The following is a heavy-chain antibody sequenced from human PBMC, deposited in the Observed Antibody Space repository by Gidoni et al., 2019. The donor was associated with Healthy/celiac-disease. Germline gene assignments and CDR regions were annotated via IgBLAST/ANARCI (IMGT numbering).Heavy chain of an antibody. Sequence: QLQLQESGPGLVKPSETLSLTCTVSGGSISSSSYYWGWIRQPPGKGLEWIGSIYYSGSTYDNPSLKSRVTISVDTSKNQFSLKLSSVTAADTAVYYCARGSPRYCSSTSCYSGYYYYYGMDVWGQGTTVTVSS. V-gene: IGHV4-39*07. D-gene: IGHD2-2*02. CDR3: ARGSPRYCSSTSCYSGYYYYYGMDV. CDR2: IYYSGST. J-gene: IGHJ6*02. CDR1: GGSISSSSYY.